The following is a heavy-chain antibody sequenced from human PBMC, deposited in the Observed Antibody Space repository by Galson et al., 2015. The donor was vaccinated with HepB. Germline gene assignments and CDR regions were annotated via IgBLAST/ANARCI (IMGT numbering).Heavy chain of an antibody. V-gene: IGHV1-18*04. J-gene: IGHJ5*02. CDR1: GYTFTSYG. CDR2: ISAYNGNT. D-gene: IGHD3-22*01. Sequence: SVKVSCKASGYTFTSYGISWVRQAPGQGLEWMGWISAYNGNTNYAQKLQGRVTMTTDTSTSTAYMELRSLRSDDTAVYYCARHYYDSSGYYGNWFDPWGQGTLVTVSS. CDR3: ARHYYDSSGYYGNWFDP.